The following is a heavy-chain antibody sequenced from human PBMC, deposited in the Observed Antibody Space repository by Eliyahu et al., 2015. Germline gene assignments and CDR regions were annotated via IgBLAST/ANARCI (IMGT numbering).Heavy chain of an antibody. V-gene: IGHV3-74*01. J-gene: IGHJ6*02. CDR3: ARGNYYAMDV. D-gene: IGHD3-10*01. Sequence: EVQLVESGGGLVQPGGSLXLSCAASGFTFSRNWMHWVRQVPGKGLVWVSRINNDGSSTGYADSVKGRFTISRDNAENTLYLQMNSLRAEDTAVFYCARGNYYAMDVWGQGTTVTVSS. CDR2: INNDGSST. CDR1: GFTFSRNW.